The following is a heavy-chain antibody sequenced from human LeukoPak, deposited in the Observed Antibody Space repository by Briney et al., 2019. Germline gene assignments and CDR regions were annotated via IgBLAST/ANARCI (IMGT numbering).Heavy chain of an antibody. Sequence: GGSLRLSCAASGFTFSSYSMNWVRQAPGKGLEWVSSISSSSSYIYYADSVKGRFTISRDNAKDSLYLQMNSLRAEDTAVYYCARGGYDYSQPAFDIWGQGTMVTVSS. CDR2: ISSSSSYI. CDR3: ARGGYDYSQPAFDI. D-gene: IGHD5-12*01. CDR1: GFTFSSYS. V-gene: IGHV3-21*01. J-gene: IGHJ3*02.